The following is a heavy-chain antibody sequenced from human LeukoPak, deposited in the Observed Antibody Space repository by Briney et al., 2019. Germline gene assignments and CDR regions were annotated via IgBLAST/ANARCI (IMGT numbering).Heavy chain of an antibody. CDR3: ATDRGWRTSGYYLYYFEY. CDR1: GFTFSSYA. CDR2: ISGSDGGT. D-gene: IGHD3-3*01. J-gene: IGHJ4*02. Sequence: GGSLRLSCAASGFTFSSYAMSWVRQAPGKGLEWVSAISGSDGGTYYADSVKGRFTISRDNSKNMLSLQMNTLRAEDTAIYYCATDRGWRTSGYYLYYFEYWGQGTLVTYSS. V-gene: IGHV3-23*01.